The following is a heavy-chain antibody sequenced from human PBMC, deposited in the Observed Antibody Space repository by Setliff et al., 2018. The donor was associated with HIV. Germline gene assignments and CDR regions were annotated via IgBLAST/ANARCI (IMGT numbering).Heavy chain of an antibody. CDR2: INANSGSP. Sequence: ASVKVSCKTSGYNFENYAINRVRQAPGQGLEWMGWINANSGSPTYAQAFTGRFFFSVDTAVATAYLQINNLKTEDTAVYFCARGLYGDYGGDLNWLDPWGHGTRVTVSS. J-gene: IGHJ5*02. V-gene: IGHV7-4-1*02. D-gene: IGHD4-17*01. CDR3: ARGLYGDYGGDLNWLDP. CDR1: GYNFENYA.